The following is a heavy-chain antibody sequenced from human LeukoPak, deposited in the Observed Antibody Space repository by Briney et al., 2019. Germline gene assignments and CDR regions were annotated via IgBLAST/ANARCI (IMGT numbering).Heavy chain of an antibody. J-gene: IGHJ6*03. CDR2: IYPGDSDT. CDR3: ARHRVDPGGIYDFWSGSPYMDV. Sequence: KGGESLKISCKGSGYSFTSYWIGWVRQMPGKGLEWMGIIYPGDSDTRYSPSFQGQVTISADKSISTAYLQWSSLKASDTAMYYCARHRVDPGGIYDFWSGSPYMDVWGKGTTVTVSS. CDR1: GYSFTSYW. V-gene: IGHV5-51*01. D-gene: IGHD3-3*01.